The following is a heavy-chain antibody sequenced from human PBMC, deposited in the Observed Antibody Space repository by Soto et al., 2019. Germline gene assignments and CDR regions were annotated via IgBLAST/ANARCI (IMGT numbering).Heavy chain of an antibody. CDR2: IYYSGST. CDR3: ARLEPPGAYRSGWFVL. Sequence: SETLSLTCTVSGGSISSGGYYWSWIRQHPGKGLEWIGYIYYSGSTYYNPSLKSRVTISVDTSKNQFPLKLNSVTAPYTAVYYCARLEPPGAYRSGWFVLGGQGMLVTVSS. D-gene: IGHD6-19*01. CDR1: GGSISSGGYY. J-gene: IGHJ4*01. V-gene: IGHV4-31*03.